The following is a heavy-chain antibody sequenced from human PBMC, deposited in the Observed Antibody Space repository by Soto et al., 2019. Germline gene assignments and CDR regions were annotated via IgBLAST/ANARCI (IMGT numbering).Heavy chain of an antibody. CDR3: ARDGVAVAGYPYYYYYGMDV. D-gene: IGHD6-19*01. V-gene: IGHV3-30-3*01. CDR2: ISYDGSNK. CDR1: GFTFSSYA. J-gene: IGHJ6*02. Sequence: LRLSCAASGFTFSSYAMHWVRQAPGKGLEWVAVISYDGSNKYYADSVKGRFTISRDNSKNTLYLQMNSLRAEDTAVYYCARDGVAVAGYPYYYYYGMDVWGQGTTVTVYS.